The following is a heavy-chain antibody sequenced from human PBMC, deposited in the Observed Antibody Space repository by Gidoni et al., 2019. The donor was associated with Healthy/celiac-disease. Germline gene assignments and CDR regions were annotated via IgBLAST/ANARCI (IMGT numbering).Heavy chain of an antibody. CDR1: GFTFSSYG. CDR3: ARAGLWFGEYYGMDV. V-gene: IGHV3-33*01. Sequence: QVQLVESGGGVVQPGRSLRLSCAASGFTFSSYGMHWVRQAPGKGLEWVAVIWYDGSNKYYADSVKGRFTISRDNSKNTLYLQMNSLRAEDTAVYYCARAGLWFGEYYGMDVWGQGTTVTVSS. D-gene: IGHD3-10*01. J-gene: IGHJ6*02. CDR2: IWYDGSNK.